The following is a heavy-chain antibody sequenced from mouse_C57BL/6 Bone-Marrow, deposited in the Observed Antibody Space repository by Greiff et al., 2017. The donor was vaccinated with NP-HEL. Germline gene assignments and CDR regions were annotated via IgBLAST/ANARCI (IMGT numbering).Heavy chain of an antibody. CDR1: GYSITSGYD. J-gene: IGHJ3*01. V-gene: IGHV3-1*01. CDR3: AREGYYYGSSYAWFAY. CDR2: ISYSGST. D-gene: IGHD1-1*01. Sequence: EVKLVESGPGMVKPSQSLSLTCTVTGYSITSGYDWHWIRHFPGNKLEWMGYISYSGSTNYNPSLKSRISITHDTSKNHFFLKLNSVTTEDTATYYCAREGYYYGSSYAWFAYWGQGTLVTVSA.